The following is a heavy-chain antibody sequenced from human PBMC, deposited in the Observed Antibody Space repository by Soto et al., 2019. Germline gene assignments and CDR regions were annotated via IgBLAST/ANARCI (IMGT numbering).Heavy chain of an antibody. Sequence: SEPLSVTCDVYGGSISGYYWSWIRQSPGKGLEWIGQIKHSGSTNYNPLLKSRVTISVDTPKNQFSLKLSSVTAADTAVYFCARTYYYRSGTYFAWFDPWGQGTLVTVS. CDR1: GGSISGYY. CDR2: IKHSGST. J-gene: IGHJ5*02. CDR3: ARTYYYRSGTYFAWFDP. D-gene: IGHD3-10*01. V-gene: IGHV4-34*01.